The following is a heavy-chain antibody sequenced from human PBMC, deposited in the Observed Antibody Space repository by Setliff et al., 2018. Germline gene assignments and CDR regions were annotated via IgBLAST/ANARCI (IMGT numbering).Heavy chain of an antibody. J-gene: IGHJ4*02. CDR3: ARGGTYRYFDY. CDR2: VFYNGAA. CDR1: GASLSSGTYY. Sequence: SETLSLTCTVSGASLSSGTYYWGWIRRPPGKGLEFIGYVFYNGAAKYDPSLKSRVTMSVDTSKTQFSLKLNSMTTADTAVYYCARGGTYRYFDYWGQGALVTVSS. V-gene: IGHV4-61*01.